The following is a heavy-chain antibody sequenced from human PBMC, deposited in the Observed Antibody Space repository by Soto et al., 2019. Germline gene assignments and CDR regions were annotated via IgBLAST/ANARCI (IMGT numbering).Heavy chain of an antibody. CDR2: ISIDTDNT. CDR3: ARDRIIDF. J-gene: IGHJ4*02. D-gene: IGHD3-10*01. CDR1: GFTFSSYA. Sequence: PGGSLRLSCAASGFTFSSYAMSWVRQAPGKGLEWVSSISIDTDNTYYADSVKGRFTISRDNAKNSLYLQMSGLRAEDTAVYYCARDRIIDFWGQGALVTVSS. V-gene: IGHV3-21*01.